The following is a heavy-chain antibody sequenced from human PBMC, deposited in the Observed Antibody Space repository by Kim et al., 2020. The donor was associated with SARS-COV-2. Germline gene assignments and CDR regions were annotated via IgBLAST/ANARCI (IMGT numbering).Heavy chain of an antibody. D-gene: IGHD1-26*01. CDR3: AKDMAPGVGATTLFDY. J-gene: IGHJ4*02. Sequence: SVKGRLTIARDNAKNSLYLQMNSLRAEDTALYYCAKDMAPGVGATTLFDYWGQGTLVTVSS. V-gene: IGHV3-9*01.